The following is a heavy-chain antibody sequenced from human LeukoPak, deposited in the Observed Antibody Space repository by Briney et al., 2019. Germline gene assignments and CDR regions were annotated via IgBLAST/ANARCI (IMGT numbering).Heavy chain of an antibody. D-gene: IGHD3-22*01. Sequence: GGSLRLSCAASGFTFSTYWMAWVRQAPGKGLEWVSAISGSGGSTYYADSVKGRFTISRDNSKNTLYLQMNSLRAEDTAVYYCAKDFFQDSSGYTPDYWGQGTLVTVSS. CDR1: GFTFSTYW. CDR3: AKDFFQDSSGYTPDY. CDR2: ISGSGGST. V-gene: IGHV3-23*01. J-gene: IGHJ4*02.